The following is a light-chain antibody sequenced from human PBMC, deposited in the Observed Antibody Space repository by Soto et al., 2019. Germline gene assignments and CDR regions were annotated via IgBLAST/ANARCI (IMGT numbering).Light chain of an antibody. CDR3: QQYNSYST. Sequence: DIQMTQSPSTLSASVGDRVTITCRASQSISSWLAWYQQKPGKAPKLLIYDVSSLESGVPSRFSGSGSGTEFTLTLNSLQTDDFATYYCQQYNSYSTFGQGTKVEIK. CDR2: DVS. CDR1: QSISSW. V-gene: IGKV1-5*01. J-gene: IGKJ1*01.